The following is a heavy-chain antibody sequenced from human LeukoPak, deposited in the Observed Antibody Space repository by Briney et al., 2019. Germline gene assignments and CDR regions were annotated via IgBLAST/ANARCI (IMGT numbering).Heavy chain of an antibody. CDR3: ARDFRHILDY. CDR1: GFTFSSYA. Sequence: GRSLRLSCAASGFTFSSYAMHWFRQAPGKGLEWVAVISYDGSNKYYADSVKGRFTISRDNSKNTLYLQMNSLRAEDTAVYYCARDFRHILDYWGQGTLVTVSS. J-gene: IGHJ4*02. CDR2: ISYDGSNK. V-gene: IGHV3-30*04. D-gene: IGHD3-10*01.